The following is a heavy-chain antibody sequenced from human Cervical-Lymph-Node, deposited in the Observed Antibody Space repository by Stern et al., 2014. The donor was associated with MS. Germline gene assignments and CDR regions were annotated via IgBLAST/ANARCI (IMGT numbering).Heavy chain of an antibody. J-gene: IGHJ4*02. CDR1: GGPISNYY. V-gene: IGHV4-59*01. D-gene: IGHD3-10*01. Sequence: QLQLQESGPGLVKPSETLSLTCTVSGGPISNYYWTWIRQPPGKGLEWIGYVDHSGSTSYNPSLKSRVTMSVDTSEYQFSLKLSSVTAADTAVYYCAAFVYRGHFDYWGQGTLVTVSS. CDR3: AAFVYRGHFDY. CDR2: VDHSGST.